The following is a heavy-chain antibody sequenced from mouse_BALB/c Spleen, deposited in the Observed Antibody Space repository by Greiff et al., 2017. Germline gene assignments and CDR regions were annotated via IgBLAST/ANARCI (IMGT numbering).Heavy chain of an antibody. V-gene: IGHV14-3*02. CDR1: GFNIKDTY. Sequence: EVQLVESGAELVKPGASVKLSCTASGFNIKDTYMHWVKQRPEQGLEWIGRIDPANGNTKYDPKFQGKATITADTSSNTAYLQLSSLTSEDTAVYYCARRDYDDAMDYWGQGTSVTVSS. CDR3: ARRDYDDAMDY. J-gene: IGHJ4*01. D-gene: IGHD2-4*01. CDR2: IDPANGNT.